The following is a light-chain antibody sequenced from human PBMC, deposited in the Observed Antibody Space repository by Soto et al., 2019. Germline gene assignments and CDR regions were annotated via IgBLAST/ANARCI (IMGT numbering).Light chain of an antibody. Sequence: EIVLTQSPATLSLSPGERATLSCRASQSVSSSYLAWYQQKPGQAPRLLIYGASSRATGIPDRFSGSGSGTDFTLTISRLEPEDFAVYYCQQYGSSPPATFGQGTRLEI. J-gene: IGKJ5*01. CDR2: GAS. CDR3: QQYGSSPPAT. CDR1: QSVSSSY. V-gene: IGKV3-20*01.